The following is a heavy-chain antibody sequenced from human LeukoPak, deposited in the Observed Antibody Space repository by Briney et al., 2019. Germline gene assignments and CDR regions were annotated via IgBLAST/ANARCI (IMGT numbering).Heavy chain of an antibody. CDR1: GGSISSYY. J-gene: IGHJ4*02. D-gene: IGHD3-3*01. CDR3: ARGGYYTIDY. CDR2: IYYSGST. V-gene: IGHV4-59*01. Sequence: PSETLSLTCTVSGGSISSYYWSWIRQPPGKGLEWIGYIYYSGSTNYNPSLKSRVTISVDTSKNQFSLKLNSVTAADTAVCYCARGGYYTIDYWGQGALVTVSS.